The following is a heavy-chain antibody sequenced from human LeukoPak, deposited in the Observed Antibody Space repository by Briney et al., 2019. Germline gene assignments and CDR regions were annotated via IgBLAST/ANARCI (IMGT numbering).Heavy chain of an antibody. V-gene: IGHV4-59*01. CDR3: ARAWATDYFDY. CDR1: GGSISSYY. CDR2: MYYSGTI. J-gene: IGHJ4*02. Sequence: SETLSLTCTVSGGSISSYYWSWIRQPPGKGLEWIGYMYYSGTINYNPSLKSRVTISVDTSKHQFSLKLSSVTAADTAMYYCARAWATDYFDYWGQGTLVTVSS.